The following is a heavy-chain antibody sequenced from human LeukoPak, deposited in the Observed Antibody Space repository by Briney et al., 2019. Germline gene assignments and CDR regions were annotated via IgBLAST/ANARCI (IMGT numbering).Heavy chain of an antibody. CDR3: ARRPGGYYYGSGSYSPFDY. CDR2: IYYRGST. J-gene: IGHJ4*02. Sequence: PSETLSLTCTVSGGSISSSSNYWGWIRQPPGKGLEWIGSIYYRGSTYYNPSLKSRVTISVDTSKNQFSLKLSSVTAADTAVYYCARRPGGYYYGSGSYSPFDYWGQGTLVTVSS. CDR1: GGSISSSSNY. D-gene: IGHD3-10*01. V-gene: IGHV4-39*01.